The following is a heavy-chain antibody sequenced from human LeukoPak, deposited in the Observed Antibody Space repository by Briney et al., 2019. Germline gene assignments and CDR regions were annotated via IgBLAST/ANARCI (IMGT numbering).Heavy chain of an antibody. Sequence: EPGGSLRLSCAASGFTLSNHWITWVRQVPGRGPEWVTNVNRDGSETYYLDSVKGRFTISKDNAKNSLYLQMNSLRAEDTALYHCARNNGMDVWGQGTTVIVSS. J-gene: IGHJ6*02. CDR2: VNRDGSET. V-gene: IGHV3-7*03. CDR1: GFTLSNHW. CDR3: ARNNGMDV.